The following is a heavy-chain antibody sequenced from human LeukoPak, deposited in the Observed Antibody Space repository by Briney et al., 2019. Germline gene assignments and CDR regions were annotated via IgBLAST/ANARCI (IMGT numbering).Heavy chain of an antibody. Sequence: PGGSLRLSCAASGFTFSSDTMHWVRQAPGKGLEWVAVISYDGSTKYYADSMKGRFTISRDNSKNTLYLQMNSLRAEDTAVYYCAREGYYDSSGYSDAGIDYWGQGSLVTVSS. V-gene: IGHV3-30*04. CDR3: AREGYYDSSGYSDAGIDY. D-gene: IGHD3-22*01. CDR2: ISYDGSTK. CDR1: GFTFSSDT. J-gene: IGHJ4*02.